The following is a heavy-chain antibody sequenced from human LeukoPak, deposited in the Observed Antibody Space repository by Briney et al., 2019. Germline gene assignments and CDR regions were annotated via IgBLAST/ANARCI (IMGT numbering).Heavy chain of an antibody. J-gene: IGHJ6*03. D-gene: IGHD3-3*01. CDR1: GFTFSSYS. V-gene: IGHV3-21*01. CDR2: ISSSSSYI. Sequence: PGGSLGLSCAASGFTFSSYSMNWVRQAPGKGLEWVSSISSSSSYIYYADSVKGRFTISRDNAKNTLYLQMNSLRAEDTAVYYCARVGNYDFWSGYGYMDVWGKGTTVTVSS. CDR3: ARVGNYDFWSGYGYMDV.